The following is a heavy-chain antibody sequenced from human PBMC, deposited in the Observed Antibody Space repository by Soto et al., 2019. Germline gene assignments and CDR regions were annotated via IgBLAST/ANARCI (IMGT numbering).Heavy chain of an antibody. J-gene: IGHJ4*02. Sequence: EVQLVESGGGLVQPGGSLRLSCAASGFTFSSYTMNWVRQAPGKGLEWLSNIRVSCDTMSYADSVKGRFTITRDNAQASLYLQMNSLRAEDTAVYYCARDRDYAFDYWGQGTLVTVSS. CDR3: ARDRDYAFDY. V-gene: IGHV3-48*01. D-gene: IGHD4-17*01. CDR1: GFTFSSYT. CDR2: IRVSCDTM.